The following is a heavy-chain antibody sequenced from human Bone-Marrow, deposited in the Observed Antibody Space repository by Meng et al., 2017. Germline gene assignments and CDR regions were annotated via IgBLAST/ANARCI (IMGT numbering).Heavy chain of an antibody. CDR3: ARETSSSGGFDY. D-gene: IGHD6-6*01. J-gene: IGHJ4*02. CDR2: IYSGGST. Sequence: GGSLRLSCAASGFTFSSYAMSWVRQAPGKGLEWVSVIYSGGSTYYADSVKGRFTISRDNSKNTLYLQMNSLRAEDTAVYYCARETSSSGGFDYWGQGTLVTVSS. V-gene: IGHV3-53*01. CDR1: GFTFSSYA.